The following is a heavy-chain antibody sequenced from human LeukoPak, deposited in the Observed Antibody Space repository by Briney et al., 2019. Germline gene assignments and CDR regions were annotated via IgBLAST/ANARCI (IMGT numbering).Heavy chain of an antibody. D-gene: IGHD1-1*01. V-gene: IGHV3-7*01. CDR2: IKQDGSEK. CDR3: ARPNFYPDY. CDR1: GFTFSSYW. J-gene: IGHJ4*02. Sequence: GGSLRLSCAASGFTFSSYWMSWVRQAPGKGLEWVANIKQDGSEKYYVDSVKGRFTISRDNAKNLVFLQMNSLRAEDTAVYYCARPNFYPDYWGQGTLVTVSS.